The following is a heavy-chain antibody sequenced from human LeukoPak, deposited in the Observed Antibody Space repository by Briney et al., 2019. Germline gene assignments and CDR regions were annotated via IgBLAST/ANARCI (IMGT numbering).Heavy chain of an antibody. J-gene: IGHJ5*02. CDR1: GGSISSYY. CDR2: IYYSGST. D-gene: IGHD3-16*01. CDR3: ARHPPHFGWFDP. Sequence: SGTLSLTCTVSGGSISSYYWSWIRQPPGKGLEWIGYIYYSGSTNYNPSLKSRVTISVDTSKNQFSLKLSSVTAADTAVYYCARHPPHFGWFDPWGQGTLVTVSS. V-gene: IGHV4-59*08.